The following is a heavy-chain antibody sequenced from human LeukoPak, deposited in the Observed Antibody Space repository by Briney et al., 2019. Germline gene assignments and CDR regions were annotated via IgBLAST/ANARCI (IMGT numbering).Heavy chain of an antibody. J-gene: IGHJ4*02. Sequence: GSLRLSCAASGFTVSSNYMSWVRQAPGKGLEWVSVIYSGGSTYYADSVKGRFTISRDNSKNTLYLQMNSLRAEDTAVYYCARVKSGSYSYFDYWGQGTLVTVSS. CDR1: GFTVSSNY. D-gene: IGHD1-26*01. V-gene: IGHV3-66*01. CDR2: IYSGGST. CDR3: ARVKSGSYSYFDY.